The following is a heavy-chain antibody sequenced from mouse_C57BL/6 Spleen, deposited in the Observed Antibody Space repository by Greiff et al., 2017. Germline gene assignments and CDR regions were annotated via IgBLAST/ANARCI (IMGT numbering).Heavy chain of an antibody. D-gene: IGHD1-1*01. Sequence: EVQLLESVAELVRPGASVKLSCTASGYNITNSDMHWVKQRPEQGLEWIGWIDPADGSTKYAPKFQGKATVTADTSSNTAYLQLSSLTSEDTAIYFCASFTAIVEGDWYFDVWGTGTTVTVSS. CDR2: IDPADGST. J-gene: IGHJ1*03. V-gene: IGHV14-3*01. CDR3: ASFTAIVEGDWYFDV. CDR1: GYNITNSD.